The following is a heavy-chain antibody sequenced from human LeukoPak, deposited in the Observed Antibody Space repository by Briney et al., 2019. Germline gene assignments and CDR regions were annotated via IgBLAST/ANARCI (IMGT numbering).Heavy chain of an antibody. D-gene: IGHD3-22*01. CDR3: TRGVDSSGYFGRFHFDF. CDR1: EFTFSTYG. Sequence: GGSLRLSCAASEFTFSTYGMHWVRQAPGKGLEWVAVISYDGREKYYADPVKGRFTVSRDNSKNTLYLQMNSLRTEDTAVYFSTRGVDSSGYFGRFHFDFWGQGTLVTVSS. CDR2: ISYDGREK. J-gene: IGHJ4*02. V-gene: IGHV3-30*03.